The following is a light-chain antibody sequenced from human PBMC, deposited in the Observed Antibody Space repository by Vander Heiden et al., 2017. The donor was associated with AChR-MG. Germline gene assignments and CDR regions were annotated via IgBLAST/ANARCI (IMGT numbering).Light chain of an antibody. CDR2: DAT. Sequence: PGERATLSFRASQSVSSYLAWYQQKPGQAPRLLIYDATNRATGIPARFSGSASGTDFTLTISKQEPQDFAVYYCQQRRSWPQLTFGQGTRLEIK. V-gene: IGKV3-11*01. J-gene: IGKJ5*01. CDR3: QQRRSWPQLT. CDR1: QSVSSY.